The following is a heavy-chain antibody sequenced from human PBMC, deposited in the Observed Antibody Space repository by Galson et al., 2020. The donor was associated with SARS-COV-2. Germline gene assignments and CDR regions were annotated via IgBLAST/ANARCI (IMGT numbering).Heavy chain of an antibody. V-gene: IGHV3-23*01. D-gene: IGHD3-10*01. CDR3: ANWRYGSGRAGVDV. CDR1: GFTFGTYA. CDR2: ISGSGDRT. Sequence: GGSLRLSCVASGFTFGTYAMNWVRQAPGKGLEWVSGISGSGDRTNYGDSVRGRFTISRDNFENTLYLQMNSLRVEDTAVYFCANWRYGSGRAGVDVWGQGTTVIVSS. J-gene: IGHJ6*02.